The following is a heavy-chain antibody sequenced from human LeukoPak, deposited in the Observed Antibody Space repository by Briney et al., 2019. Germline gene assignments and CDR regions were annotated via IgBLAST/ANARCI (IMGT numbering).Heavy chain of an antibody. Sequence: SQTLSLTCAISGDSVSTNSGAWNWMRQSPSRGLEWLGRTYFLSRWYNEYATSVQGRITIDPDTSRNHFSLQLNSVSPEDTAVYYCARWQHGPRYFDYWGQGTLVSVSS. CDR1: GDSVSTNSGA. CDR2: TYFLSRWYN. J-gene: IGHJ4*02. V-gene: IGHV6-1*01. CDR3: ARWQHGPRYFDY. D-gene: IGHD5-24*01.